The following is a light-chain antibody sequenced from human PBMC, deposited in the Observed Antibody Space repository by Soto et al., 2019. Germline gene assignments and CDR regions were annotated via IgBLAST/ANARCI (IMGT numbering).Light chain of an antibody. V-gene: IGKV3-11*01. CDR2: DAS. J-gene: IGKJ1*01. Sequence: EIVLTQSPVTLSLPPGERATLYCRASQSVSSYLAWYQQKPGQAPRLLIYDASNTATGIPARFSGSRSGTEFTLTISSLQPEDFASYYCLQDYGDSWTFGQGTKVDI. CDR3: LQDYGDSWT. CDR1: QSVSSY.